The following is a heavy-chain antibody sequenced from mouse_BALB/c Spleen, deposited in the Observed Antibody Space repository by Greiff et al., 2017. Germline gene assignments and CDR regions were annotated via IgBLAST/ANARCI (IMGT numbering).Heavy chain of an antibody. D-gene: IGHD2-14*01. V-gene: IGHV7-3*02. CDR2: IRNKANGYTT. J-gene: IGHJ2*01. CDR1: GFTFTDYY. Sequence: EVHLVESGGGLVQPGGSLRLSCATSGFTFTDYYMSWVRQPPGKALEWLGFIRNKANGYTTEYSASVKGRFTISRDNSQSILYLQMNTLRAEDSATYYCARAYYRYDGGYFDYWGQGTTLTVSS. CDR3: ARAYYRYDGGYFDY.